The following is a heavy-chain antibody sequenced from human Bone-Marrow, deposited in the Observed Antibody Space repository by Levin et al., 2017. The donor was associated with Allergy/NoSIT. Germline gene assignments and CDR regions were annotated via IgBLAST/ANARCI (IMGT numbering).Heavy chain of an antibody. CDR1: DASFGRYY. J-gene: IGHJ3*02. Sequence: SETLSLICTVSDASFGRYYWSWIRQSSVNGLQWIGYIGSSGVTKFNPSLESRVTMSIDSSKNQFSLKLTSVTAADTAVYFCVRNKMYFYDSSGFETFDIWGPGTKVTVSS. CDR3: VRNKMYFYDSSGFETFDI. V-gene: IGHV4-59*01. D-gene: IGHD3-22*01. CDR2: IGSSGVT.